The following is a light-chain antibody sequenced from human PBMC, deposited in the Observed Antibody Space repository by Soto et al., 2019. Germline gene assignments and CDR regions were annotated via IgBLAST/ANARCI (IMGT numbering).Light chain of an antibody. V-gene: IGKV3-15*01. J-gene: IGKJ5*01. Sequence: EIVMTQSPATLSVSPGERATLSCGASQSVSSNLAWYQQKPGQAPRLLIYDASTRATGIPARFSGSVAGTEFTLTISSLQSEDFAVYHFQQYHNWPPITFGQGTRLEIK. CDR3: QQYHNWPPIT. CDR1: QSVSSN. CDR2: DAS.